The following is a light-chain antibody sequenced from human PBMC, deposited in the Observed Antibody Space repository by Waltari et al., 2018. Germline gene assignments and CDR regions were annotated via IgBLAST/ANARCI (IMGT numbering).Light chain of an antibody. J-gene: IGKJ4*01. CDR3: AQVLHTPLT. V-gene: IGKV2-28*01. Sequence: DSVMTQSPLSLPVTPGEPDYISCRSRQSLLSSNGNNDLDWYLQKPGQSPQLLIYLGSNRASGVPDRFSGSGSGTDFTLKISRVEAEDVGVYYCAQVLHTPLTFGGGTKVEIK. CDR2: LGS. CDR1: QSLLSSNGNND.